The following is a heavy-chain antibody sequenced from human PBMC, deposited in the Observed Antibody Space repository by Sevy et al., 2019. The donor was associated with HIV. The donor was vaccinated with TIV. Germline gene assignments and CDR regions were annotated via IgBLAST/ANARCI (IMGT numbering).Heavy chain of an antibody. CDR2: ISGSGGST. D-gene: IGHD3-10*01. J-gene: IGHJ4*02. CDR3: AKDLAAGLLWFGELLNPDY. Sequence: GGSLRLSCEASGFTFSSYAMSWVRQAPGKGLEWVSAISGSGGSTYYADSVKGRFTISRDNSKNTLYLQMNSLRAEDTAVYYCAKDLAAGLLWFGELLNPDYWGQGTLVTVSS. CDR1: GFTFSSYA. V-gene: IGHV3-23*01.